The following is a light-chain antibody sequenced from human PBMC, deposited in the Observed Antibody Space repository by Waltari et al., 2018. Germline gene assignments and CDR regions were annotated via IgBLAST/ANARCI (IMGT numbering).Light chain of an antibody. J-gene: IGKJ5*01. Sequence: EVVLTQSQATLSLSPGERATLSCRASQSVSSYLAWYQQKPGQAPRLLIYDASNRAAGIPARFSGSGSGTDFTLTISSLEPEDCAVYYCQQRFNWPPITFGQGTRLEIK. V-gene: IGKV3-11*01. CDR2: DAS. CDR3: QQRFNWPPIT. CDR1: QSVSSY.